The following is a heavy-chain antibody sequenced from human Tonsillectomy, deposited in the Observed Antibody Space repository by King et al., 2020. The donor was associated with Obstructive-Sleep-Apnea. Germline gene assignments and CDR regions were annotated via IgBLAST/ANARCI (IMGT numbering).Heavy chain of an antibody. D-gene: IGHD6-13*01. CDR3: AKLAPDLSYTSSPDY. J-gene: IGHJ4*02. CDR2: IFHSGST. V-gene: IGHV4-38-2*02. Sequence: VQLQESGPGLVKPSETLSLTCTVSGYSISSGYYWGWIRQPPGKGLEWIGSIFHSGSTYYNPSLTSRVTISLDTSKNQFSLKLSSVTAADTAVYYCAKLAPDLSYTSSPDYWGQGTLVTVSS. CDR1: GYSISSGYY.